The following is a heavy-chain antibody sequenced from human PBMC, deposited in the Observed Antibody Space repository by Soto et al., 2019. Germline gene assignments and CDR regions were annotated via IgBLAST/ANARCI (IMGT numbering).Heavy chain of an antibody. CDR1: GFTFSSYA. V-gene: IGHV3-23*01. D-gene: IGHD3-9*01. CDR3: AKKSHYFDWSNYGMDV. CDR2: ISGSGGST. Sequence: EVQLLESGGGLLQPGGSLRLSCAASGFTFSSYAMSWVRQAPGKGLEWVSAISGSGGSTYYADSVQGRFTISRDNSNNSLQLKKNSLRTQDTAVYYSAKKSHYFDWSNYGMDVWGQGTTVNVSS. J-gene: IGHJ6*02.